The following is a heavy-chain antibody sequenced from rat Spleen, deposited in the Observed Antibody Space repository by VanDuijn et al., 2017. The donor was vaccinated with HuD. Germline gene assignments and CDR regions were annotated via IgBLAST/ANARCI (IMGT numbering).Heavy chain of an antibody. CDR1: GFTFSDYN. Sequence: EVQLVESGGGLVQPGRSLKLSCAASGFTFSDYNMAWVRQAPKKGLEWVATISYDGSSTYYRDSVKGRFTISRDNAKSTLYLQMDSLRSEDTATYYCARHIPGGVPFAFWGQGTLVTVSS. CDR2: ISYDGSST. V-gene: IGHV5-7*01. J-gene: IGHJ3*01. CDR3: ARHIPGGVPFAF. D-gene: IGHD4-3*01.